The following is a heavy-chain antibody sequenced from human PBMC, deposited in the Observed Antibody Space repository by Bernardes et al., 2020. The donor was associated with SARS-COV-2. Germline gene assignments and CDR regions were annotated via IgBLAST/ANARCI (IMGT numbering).Heavy chain of an antibody. D-gene: IGHD1-26*01. CDR3: ARFHQWELLWGSDF. Sequence: ASVKVSCKASGYTFTSFGISWVRQAPGQGLEWMGWISAYNGNTNYAQKFQGRVTMTTDTSTSTAYMEVRSLRSDDTDVYYCARFHQWELLWGSDFWCQGTLVTVSS. CDR2: ISAYNGNT. CDR1: GYTFTSFG. J-gene: IGHJ4*02. V-gene: IGHV1-18*04.